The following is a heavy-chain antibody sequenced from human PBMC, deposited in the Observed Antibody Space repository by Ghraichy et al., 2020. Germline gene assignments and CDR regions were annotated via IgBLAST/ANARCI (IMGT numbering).Heavy chain of an antibody. D-gene: IGHD2-8*02. Sequence: LSLTCAASGFTFSSYAMGWVRQAPGKGLEWVSAITGSGDNTQYADSVKGRFTFSRDNSKNTLYLQLSSLRAEDTAVYYCAKYSSHWWNDVLDIWGQGTIVTVSS. V-gene: IGHV3-23*01. J-gene: IGHJ3*02. CDR3: AKYSSHWWNDVLDI. CDR1: GFTFSSYA. CDR2: ITGSGDNT.